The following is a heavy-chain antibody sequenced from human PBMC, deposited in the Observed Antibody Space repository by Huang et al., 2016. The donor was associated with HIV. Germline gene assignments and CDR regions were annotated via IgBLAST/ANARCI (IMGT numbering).Heavy chain of an antibody. CDR2: IKQDESEK. V-gene: IGHV3-7*01. J-gene: IGHJ6*02. D-gene: IGHD1-7*01. Sequence: VESGGRSVQPGGSIKLSCVGSTFTFGAYWMRWVRQPPGKGLEWVANIKQDESEKYYADSVKGRFNISRDNARKVLFLEMDNLRVEDTAMYFCATKTAGMDIWGQGTTVTVSS. CDR1: TFTFGAYW. CDR3: ATKTAGMDI.